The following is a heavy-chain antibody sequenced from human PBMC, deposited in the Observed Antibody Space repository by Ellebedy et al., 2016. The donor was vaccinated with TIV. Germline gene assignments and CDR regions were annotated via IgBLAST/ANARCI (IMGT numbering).Heavy chain of an antibody. CDR2: IYYSGST. D-gene: IGHD3-3*01. J-gene: IGHJ4*02. V-gene: IGHV4-39*01. CDR1: GGSISSSSYY. CDR3: ARHDFWSGYGDY. Sequence: SETLSLXCTVSGGSISSSSYYWGWIRQPPGKGLEWIGSIYYSGSTYYNPSLKSRVTISVDTSKSQFSLKLSSVTAADTAVYYCARHDFWSGYGDYWGQGTLVTVSS.